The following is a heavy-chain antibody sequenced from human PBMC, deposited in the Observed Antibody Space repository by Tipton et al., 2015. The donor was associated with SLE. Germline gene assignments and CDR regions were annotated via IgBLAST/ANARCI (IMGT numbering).Heavy chain of an antibody. CDR1: GDSITTTNW. D-gene: IGHD3-22*01. Sequence: TLSLTCAVSGDSITTTNWWSWVRLPPGKGLEWVGEIYHSGSTNHNPSLKGRVTISVDTSKNQFSLKLSSVTAADTAVYYCARDEYRYDATGYHLLGHFDFWGQGTLVTVSS. CDR2: IYHSGST. CDR3: ARDEYRYDATGYHLLGHFDF. J-gene: IGHJ4*02. V-gene: IGHV4-4*02.